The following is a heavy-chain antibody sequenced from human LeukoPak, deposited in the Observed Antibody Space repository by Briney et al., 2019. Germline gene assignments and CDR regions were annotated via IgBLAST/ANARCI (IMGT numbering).Heavy chain of an antibody. V-gene: IGHV3-30*02. Sequence: GGSLTLSCVASGFNFNNYDLHWVRQAPGKGLEWVAFIKFHGHETFYADSVEGRFTFSRDNSRNTVYLQMNSLRNEDTAVYYCAREAPICWNADCRTGFDYWGQGTLVAVSS. CDR3: AREAPICWNADCRTGFDY. D-gene: IGHD1-1*01. CDR2: IKFHGHET. CDR1: GFNFNNYD. J-gene: IGHJ4*02.